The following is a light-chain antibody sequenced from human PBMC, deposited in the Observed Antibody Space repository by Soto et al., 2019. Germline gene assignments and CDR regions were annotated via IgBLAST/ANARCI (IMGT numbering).Light chain of an antibody. V-gene: IGLV1-44*01. Sequence: SVLTQPPSASGTPGQRVTISCSGSSSNIGSNTVNWYQQLPGTAPKLLIYSNNQRPSGVPDRFSGSKSGSTASLTVSGLQTEDEADYYCNSYVAGSNVFGTGTKV. CDR2: SNN. CDR3: NSYVAGSNV. J-gene: IGLJ1*01. CDR1: SSNIGSNT.